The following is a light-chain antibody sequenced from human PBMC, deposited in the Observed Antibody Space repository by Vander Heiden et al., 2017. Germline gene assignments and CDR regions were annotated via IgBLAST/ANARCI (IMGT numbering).Light chain of an antibody. CDR2: WAS. Sequence: DIVLTQSPDSLAVSLGGRATINCKSSQSVLYSSNNKNYLAWYQQKPGQPPKLLIYWASTRESGVPDRFSGSGTGTDFTLTISSLQAEDVAVYYCQQDYSTPPHTFGQGTRLEIK. J-gene: IGKJ5*01. V-gene: IGKV4-1*01. CDR3: QQDYSTPPHT. CDR1: QSVLYSSNNKNY.